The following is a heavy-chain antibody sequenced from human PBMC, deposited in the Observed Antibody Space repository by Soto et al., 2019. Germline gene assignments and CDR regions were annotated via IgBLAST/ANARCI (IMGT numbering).Heavy chain of an antibody. J-gene: IGHJ4*02. Sequence: QLQLQESGPGLVKPSETLSLTCTVSGGSISTSSYYWGWIRQPPGKGLEWIGSIYYSGSTYYNPSLKSRVTIAVDTSKNQFSLKLSSVTAADTAVYYCARDYDSSGDYWGQGTLVTVSS. CDR1: GGSISTSSYY. V-gene: IGHV4-39*01. CDR3: ARDYDSSGDY. D-gene: IGHD3-22*01. CDR2: IYYSGST.